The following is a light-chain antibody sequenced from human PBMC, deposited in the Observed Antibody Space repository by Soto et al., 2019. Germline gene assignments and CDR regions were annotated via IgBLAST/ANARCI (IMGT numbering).Light chain of an antibody. Sequence: DIVMTQSPDSLAVSLGERATINCKSSQSVLYSSNNKNYLAWYQQKPGQPPKLLIYWASTRESGVPDRFSGSGSGTDFTLTISSLQAEDVAVYYCQQHYRTPQMFGQGTKVEIK. CDR3: QQHYRTPQM. CDR2: WAS. V-gene: IGKV4-1*01. CDR1: QSVLYSSNNKNY. J-gene: IGKJ1*01.